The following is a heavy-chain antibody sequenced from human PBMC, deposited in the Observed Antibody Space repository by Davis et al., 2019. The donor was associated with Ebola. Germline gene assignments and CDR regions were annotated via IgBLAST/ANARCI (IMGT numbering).Heavy chain of an antibody. CDR2: IYHSGIT. CDR1: GASLSSRGYS. Sequence: SQTLSLTCAVSGASLSSRGYSWSWIRQPPGKGLEWIAYIYHSGITYYKSSLKSRVAISLDRSKNQFSLKLSSVTAADTAVYYCARDFRNCTGGSCYSGWYFHLWGRGTLVTVSS. V-gene: IGHV4-30-2*01. J-gene: IGHJ2*01. D-gene: IGHD2-15*01. CDR3: ARDFRNCTGGSCYSGWYFHL.